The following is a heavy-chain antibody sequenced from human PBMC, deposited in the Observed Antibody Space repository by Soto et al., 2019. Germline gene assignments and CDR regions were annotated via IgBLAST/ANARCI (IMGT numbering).Heavy chain of an antibody. CDR3: AKGKRIAVAGPPDY. CDR2: ISYDGSNK. D-gene: IGHD6-19*01. V-gene: IGHV3-30-3*01. Sequence: QVQLVESGGGVVQPGRSLRLSCAASGFTFSSYAMHWVRQAPGKGLEWVAVISYDGSNKYYADSVKGRFTISRDNSKNTLYLQMNSLRAEDTAVYYWAKGKRIAVAGPPDYWGQGTLVTVSS. CDR1: GFTFSSYA. J-gene: IGHJ4*02.